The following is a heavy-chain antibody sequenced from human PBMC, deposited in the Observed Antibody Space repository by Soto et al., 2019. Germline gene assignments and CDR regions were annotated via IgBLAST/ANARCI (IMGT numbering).Heavy chain of an antibody. D-gene: IGHD6-19*01. Sequence: PSETLSLSCAVSGGSMRSNNRWSWVRKPPGKGLEWIGEIFHSGSTNYNPSLKSRVTISVDTSKNQFSLKLSSVTAADTAVYYCARCWYSGGQNTGYYFDYWGQGILVTVSS. CDR2: IFHSGST. CDR3: ARCWYSGGQNTGYYFDY. V-gene: IGHV4-4*02. J-gene: IGHJ4*02. CDR1: GGSMRSNNR.